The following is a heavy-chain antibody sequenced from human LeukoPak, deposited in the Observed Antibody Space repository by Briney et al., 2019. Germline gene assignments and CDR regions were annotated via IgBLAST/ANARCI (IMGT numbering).Heavy chain of an antibody. CDR2: INPNSGGT. CDR3: ARDYYDSSGYPIDY. J-gene: IGHJ4*02. D-gene: IGHD3-22*01. V-gene: IGHV1-2*02. CDR1: GYTFTGYY. Sequence: ASVKVSCKASGYTFTGYYMHWVRQAPGQGLEWMGWINPNSGGTNYAQKFQGRVTMTTDTSTSTAYMELRSLRSDDTAVYYCARDYYDSSGYPIDYWGQGTLVTVSS.